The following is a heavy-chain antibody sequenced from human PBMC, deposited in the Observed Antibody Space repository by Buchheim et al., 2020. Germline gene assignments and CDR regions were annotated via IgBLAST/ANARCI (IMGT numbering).Heavy chain of an antibody. CDR3: ARGPLLNYGYYGMDV. J-gene: IGHJ6*02. Sequence: QVQLVESGGGVVQPGRSLRLSCAASGFTFSSYGMYWVRQAPGKGLEWVAVIWYDGSNKYYADSVKGRFTISRDNSKNTLYLKMNSLRAEDTAVYYCARGPLLNYGYYGMDVWGQGTT. CDR1: GFTFSSYG. V-gene: IGHV3-33*01. CDR2: IWYDGSNK.